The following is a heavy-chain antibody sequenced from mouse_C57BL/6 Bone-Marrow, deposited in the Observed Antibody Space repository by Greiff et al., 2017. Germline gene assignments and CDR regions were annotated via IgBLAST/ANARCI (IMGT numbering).Heavy chain of an antibody. CDR3: TTFQLKPWFAY. CDR2: IDPENGDT. D-gene: IGHD3-2*02. J-gene: IGHJ3*01. V-gene: IGHV14-4*01. Sequence: VQLQQSGAELVRPGASVKLSCTASGFNIKDDYMHWVKQRPEQGLEWIGWIDPENGDTEYASKFQGKATITADTPSNTAYLQLSSLTSEDTAVYYCTTFQLKPWFAYWGQGTLVTVSA. CDR1: GFNIKDDY.